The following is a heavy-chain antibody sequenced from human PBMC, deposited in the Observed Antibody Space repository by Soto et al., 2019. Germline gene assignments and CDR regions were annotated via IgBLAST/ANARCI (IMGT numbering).Heavy chain of an antibody. CDR2: IYSGGST. V-gene: IGHV3-66*01. Sequence: EVQLVESGGGLVQPGGSLRLSCAASGFTVSSNYMSWVRQAPGKGLEWVSVIYSGGSTYYADSVKGRFTISRDNSKNTLYLQMNSLRAEDTAVYYCARDPHEAYYYGSGNSGGYYYMDVWGKGTTVTVSS. D-gene: IGHD3-10*01. J-gene: IGHJ6*03. CDR3: ARDPHEAYYYGSGNSGGYYYMDV. CDR1: GFTVSSNY.